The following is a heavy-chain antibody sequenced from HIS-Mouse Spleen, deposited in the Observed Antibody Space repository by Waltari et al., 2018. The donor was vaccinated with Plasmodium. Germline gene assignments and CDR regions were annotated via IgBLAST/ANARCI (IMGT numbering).Heavy chain of an antibody. D-gene: IGHD3-10*01. J-gene: IGHJ4*02. CDR3: AREAGSGGLYYFDY. V-gene: IGHV3-30-3*01. Sequence: QVQLVESGGGVVQPGRSLRLACAASGFHFSSYSMPWVRQAPGKGLEWVAVISYDGSNKYYADSVKGRFTISRDNSKNTLYLQMNSLRAEDTAVYYCAREAGSGGLYYFDYWGQGTLVTVSS. CDR2: ISYDGSNK. CDR1: GFHFSSYS.